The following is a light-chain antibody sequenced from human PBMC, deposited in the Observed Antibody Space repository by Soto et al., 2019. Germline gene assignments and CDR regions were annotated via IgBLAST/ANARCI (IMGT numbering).Light chain of an antibody. CDR2: GAS. J-gene: IGKJ1*01. CDR1: QSVSSSY. Sequence: EIVLTQSPGTLSXXXXXXXXXXXRASQSVSSSYLAWYQQKPGQAPRLLIYGASSRATGIPDRFSGSGSGTDFTLTISRLEPEDFAVYYCQQYGSSPWTFGQGTKVDIK. CDR3: QQYGSSPWT. V-gene: IGKV3-20*01.